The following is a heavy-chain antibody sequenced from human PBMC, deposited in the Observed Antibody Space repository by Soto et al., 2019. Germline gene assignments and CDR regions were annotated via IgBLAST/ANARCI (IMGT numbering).Heavy chain of an antibody. CDR3: ARDLKYYGSGSYYVY. CDR1: GYTFTGYY. CDR2: INPNSGGT. J-gene: IGHJ4*02. D-gene: IGHD3-10*01. V-gene: IGHV1-2*04. Sequence: ASVKVSCKASGYTFTGYYMHWVRQAPGQGLEWMGWINPNSGGTNYAQKFQGWVTMTTDTSTSTAYMELRSLRSDDTAVYYCARDLKYYGSGSYYVYWGQGTLVTVSS.